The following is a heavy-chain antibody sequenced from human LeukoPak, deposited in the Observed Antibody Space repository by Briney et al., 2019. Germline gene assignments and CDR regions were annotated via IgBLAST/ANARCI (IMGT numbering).Heavy chain of an antibody. CDR3: ARGLYYDFWSGFRPNYYYGMDV. CDR2: ISGSGGST. V-gene: IGHV3-23*01. J-gene: IGHJ6*02. CDR1: GFTFSSYA. Sequence: GGSLRLSCAASGFTFSSYAMSWVRQAPGKGLEWVSAISGSGGSTYYADSVKGRFTISRDNSKNTLYLQMNSLRAEDTAVYYCARGLYYDFWSGFRPNYYYGMDVWGQGTTVTVSS. D-gene: IGHD3-3*01.